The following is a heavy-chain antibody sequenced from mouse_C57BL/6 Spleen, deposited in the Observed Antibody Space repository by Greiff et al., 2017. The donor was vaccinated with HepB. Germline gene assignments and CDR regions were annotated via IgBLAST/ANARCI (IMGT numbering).Heavy chain of an antibody. D-gene: IGHD2-5*01. V-gene: IGHV1-64*01. J-gene: IGHJ4*01. CDR1: GYTFTSYW. CDR2: IHPTSGST. CDR3: ARGYSNYFYYAMDY. Sequence: QVQLKQPGAELVKPGASVKLSCKASGYTFTSYWMHWVKQRPGQGLEWIGMIHPTSGSTNYNEKFKSKATLTVDKSSSTAYMQLSSLTSEDSAVYYCARGYSNYFYYAMDYWGQGTSVTVSS.